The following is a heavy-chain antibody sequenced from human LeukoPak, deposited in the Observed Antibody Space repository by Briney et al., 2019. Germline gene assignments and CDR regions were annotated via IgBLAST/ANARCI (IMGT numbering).Heavy chain of an antibody. Sequence: GGSLRLSCAASGFTVSSPYMAWVRQAPGKGLEWVSVIYRGGDTYYADRVEGRFTISRDNSKNTVYLQMNSLRAEDTAMYYCARGYCSSTNCPWNFDYWGQGTLVTVSS. D-gene: IGHD2-2*01. CDR1: GFTVSSPY. CDR2: IYRGGDT. J-gene: IGHJ4*02. V-gene: IGHV3-53*01. CDR3: ARGYCSSTNCPWNFDY.